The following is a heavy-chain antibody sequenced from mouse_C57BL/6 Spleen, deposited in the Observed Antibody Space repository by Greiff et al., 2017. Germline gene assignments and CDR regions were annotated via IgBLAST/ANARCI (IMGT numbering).Heavy chain of an antibody. V-gene: IGHV3-8*01. CDR1: GYSITSDY. CDR2: ISYSGST. D-gene: IGHD2-3*01. J-gene: IGHJ1*03. Sequence: EVKLEESGPGLAKPSQTLSLTCSVTGYSITSDYWNWIRKFPGNKLEYMGYISYSGSTYYNPSLKSRISITRDTSKNQYYLQLNSVTTEDTATYYCARLLYDGYYPWYFDVWGTGTTVTVSS. CDR3: ARLLYDGYYPWYFDV.